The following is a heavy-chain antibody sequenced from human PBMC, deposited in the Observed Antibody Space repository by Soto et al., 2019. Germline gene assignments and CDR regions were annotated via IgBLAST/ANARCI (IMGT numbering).Heavy chain of an antibody. CDR3: ERDHHNLASAPFDY. CDR1: GGSISSYY. CDR2: IYPSGST. V-gene: IGHV4-4*07. D-gene: IGHD2-21*01. J-gene: IGHJ4*02. Sequence: PSDTLARTCTISGGSISSYYWSWTRQPAGNRLEWIGRIYPSGSTNYNPSLKSRGTMSIGTSKNQFSLKLTSVTAADTAVYFYERDHHNLASAPFDYWGQGILVTV.